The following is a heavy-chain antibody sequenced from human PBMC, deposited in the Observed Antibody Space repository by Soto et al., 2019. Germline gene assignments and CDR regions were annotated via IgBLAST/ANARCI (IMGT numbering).Heavy chain of an antibody. CDR2: ISPYNGNT. J-gene: IGHJ6*03. D-gene: IGHD4-4*01. V-gene: IGHV1-18*01. CDR3: ARGTTVTTTPTYYYMDV. CDR1: GYTFSSYA. Sequence: ASVKVSCKASGYTFSSYAISWVRQAPGQGLEWMGWISPYNGNTHYAQNLQGRVTMTTDTSTTTAYMELRSLKSDDTAIYYCARGTTVTTTPTYYYMDVWGKGTTVTVSS.